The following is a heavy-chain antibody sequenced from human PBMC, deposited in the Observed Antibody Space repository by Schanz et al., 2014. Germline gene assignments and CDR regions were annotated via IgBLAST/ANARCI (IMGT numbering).Heavy chain of an antibody. V-gene: IGHV3-53*01. D-gene: IGHD6-19*01. J-gene: IGHJ3*02. CDR1: GFTVSSNY. Sequence: EVQVVESGGGFVQPGGSLRLSCAASGFTVSSNYMSWVRQAPGKGLEWVAVIYSGGSTFYTDSVKGRFTISRDNSKNTLYLQMNSLIAEDTAVYYCAKCIGWYGRCAFDIWGQGTMVTVSS. CDR3: AKCIGWYGRCAFDI. CDR2: IYSGGST.